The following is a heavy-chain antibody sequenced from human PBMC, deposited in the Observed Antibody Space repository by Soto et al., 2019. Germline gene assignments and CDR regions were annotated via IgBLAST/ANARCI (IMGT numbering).Heavy chain of an antibody. CDR3: ARDLKIPANAIHDGR. J-gene: IGHJ4*02. V-gene: IGHV1-2*02. CDR1: GYTFTDYF. CDR2: INPNSGGT. D-gene: IGHD2-2*01. Sequence: VEMVQSGAEVKKPGASVKVSCKASGYTFTDYFIHWVRQAPGQGLEWMGWINPNSGGTNYAQKFQGRVTMTRDTSITTVDIDLSRLRSDDTATYYCARDLKIPANAIHDGRWGQGTLVTVSS.